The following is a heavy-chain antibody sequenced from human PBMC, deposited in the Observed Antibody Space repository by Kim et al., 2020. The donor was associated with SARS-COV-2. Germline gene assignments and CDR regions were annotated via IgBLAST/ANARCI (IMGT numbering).Heavy chain of an antibody. CDR2: IRHDGSEK. CDR3: ARDMGEEDGRKPFGPYY. Sequence: GGSLRLSCAASGFKFSSYYMNWVRQAPGKGLEWVANIRHDGSEKYYADSVKGRFTISRDNAKNSLYLQMNSLRGEDTAVYYCARDMGEEDGRKPFGPYY. D-gene: IGHD3-16*01. V-gene: IGHV3-7*01. CDR1: GFKFSSYY. J-gene: IGHJ6*01.